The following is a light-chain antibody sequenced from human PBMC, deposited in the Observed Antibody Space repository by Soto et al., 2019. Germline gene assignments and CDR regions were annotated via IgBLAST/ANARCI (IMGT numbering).Light chain of an antibody. CDR2: DAS. CDR1: QSISNY. Sequence: DMEMTQSPSSLSASVGERATISCRASQSISNYLTWYQHKPGQAPKLLIYDASSWTSGIPTRFSGSGSGTDFTLTISSLQPEDFATYYCQQSNSTPLTFGGGTKVEIK. V-gene: IGKV1-39*01. CDR3: QQSNSTPLT. J-gene: IGKJ4*01.